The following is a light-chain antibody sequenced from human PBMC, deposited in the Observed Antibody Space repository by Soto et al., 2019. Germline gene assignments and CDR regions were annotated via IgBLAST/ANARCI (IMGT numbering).Light chain of an antibody. V-gene: IGKV3-15*01. CDR3: QQYNSWPPLT. J-gene: IGKJ4*01. CDR2: GAY. CDR1: QNINNN. Sequence: EIVMTQSPATLSVSPGERATLFCRASQNINNNLAWYQQKPGQAPRLLIYGAYTRATGIPATFSGSGSGTEFTLTISSLQSEDFAVYYCQQYNSWPPLTVGGGTKVEI.